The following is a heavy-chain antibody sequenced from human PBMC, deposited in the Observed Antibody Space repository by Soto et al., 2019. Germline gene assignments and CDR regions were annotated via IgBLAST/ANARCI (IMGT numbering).Heavy chain of an antibody. D-gene: IGHD6-13*01. Sequence: EAQLVESGGGLVQPGGSLRLSCAASGFTFSNNEMHWVRQARGKGLEYVSGISNNGAHTDYAKSVKGRFTISRDNSENTLYLQMGSLRAEDMALYYCARRGYGSRWPNVYMDVWGKGTTVTVSS. V-gene: IGHV3-64*01. CDR3: ARRGYGSRWPNVYMDV. J-gene: IGHJ6*03. CDR1: GFTFSNNE. CDR2: ISNNGAHT.